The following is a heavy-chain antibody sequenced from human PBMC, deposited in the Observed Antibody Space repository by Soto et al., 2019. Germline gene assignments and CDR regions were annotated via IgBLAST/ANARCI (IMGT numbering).Heavy chain of an antibody. Sequence: AASVKVSCKASGYTFTGYYMHWVRQAPGQGLEWMGWINPNSGGTNYAQKFQGRVTMTRDTSISTAYMELSRLRSDDTAVYYCARVVAARPASWFDPWGQGTLVTVSS. V-gene: IGHV1-2*02. J-gene: IGHJ5*02. D-gene: IGHD6-6*01. CDR1: GYTFTGYY. CDR3: ARVVAARPASWFDP. CDR2: INPNSGGT.